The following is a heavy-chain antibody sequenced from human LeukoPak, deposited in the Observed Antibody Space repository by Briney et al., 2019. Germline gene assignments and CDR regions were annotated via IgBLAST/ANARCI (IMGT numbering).Heavy chain of an antibody. CDR3: ARDFYYDSSGYDY. J-gene: IGHJ4*02. D-gene: IGHD3-22*01. CDR1: GFTFSSYA. CDR2: MKQDGSEK. V-gene: IGHV3-7*01. Sequence: PGGSLRLSCAASGFTFSSYAMSWVRQAPGKGLEWVANMKQDGSEKYYVDSVKGRFTISRDNAKNSLYLQMNSLRAEDTAVYYCARDFYYDSSGYDYWGQGTLVTVSS.